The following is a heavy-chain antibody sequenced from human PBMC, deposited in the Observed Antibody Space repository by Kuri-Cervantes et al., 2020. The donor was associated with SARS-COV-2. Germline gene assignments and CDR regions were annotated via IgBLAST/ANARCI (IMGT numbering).Heavy chain of an antibody. V-gene: IGHV3-30-3*01. Sequence: GESLKISCAASGFTFSSYAMHWVRQAQGKGLEWVAVISYDGSNKYYADSVKGRFTISRDNSKNTLYLQMNSLRAEDTAVYYCARVVFDTAMVYFDYWGQGTLVTVSS. J-gene: IGHJ4*02. CDR2: ISYDGSNK. CDR3: ARVVFDTAMVYFDY. CDR1: GFTFSSYA. D-gene: IGHD5-18*01.